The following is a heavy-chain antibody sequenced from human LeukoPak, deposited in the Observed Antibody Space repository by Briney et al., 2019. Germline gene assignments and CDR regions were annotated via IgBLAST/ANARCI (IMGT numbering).Heavy chain of an antibody. J-gene: IGHJ4*02. Sequence: GGSLRLSCAASGFTSSNAWMSWVRQAPGKGLEWVGRIKSKTDGGTTDYAAPVKGRFTISRDDSKNTLYLQMNSLKTEDTAVYYCTTDGRDGYQSFFNWGQGTLVTVSS. D-gene: IGHD5-24*01. CDR2: IKSKTDGGTT. V-gene: IGHV3-15*01. CDR1: GFTSSNAW. CDR3: TTDGRDGYQSFFN.